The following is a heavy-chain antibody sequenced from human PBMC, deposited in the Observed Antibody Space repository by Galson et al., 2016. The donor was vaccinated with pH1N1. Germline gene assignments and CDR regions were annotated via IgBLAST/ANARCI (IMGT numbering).Heavy chain of an antibody. J-gene: IGHJ4*02. V-gene: IGHV1-69*13. Sequence: SVKVSCKASGGTFSSYGINWVRQAPGQGLEWMGGIIPIFGTAKYAQNFQGRVTITADESTTTAYMELSSLRSEDTAVYYCVRVKKKWDSSGWYAADYWAQGTLVTVSS. CDR2: IIPIFGTA. CDR3: VRVKKKWDSSGWYAADY. D-gene: IGHD6-19*01. CDR1: GGTFSSYG.